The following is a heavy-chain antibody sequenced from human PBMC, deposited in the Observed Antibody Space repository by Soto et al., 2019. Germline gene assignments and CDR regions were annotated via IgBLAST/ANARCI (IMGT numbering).Heavy chain of an antibody. CDR1: GYTFTGYY. CDR2: INPNSGGT. D-gene: IGHD3-16*02. Sequence: QVQLVQSGAEVKKPGASVKVSCKASGYTFTGYYMHWVRQAPGQGLEWMGWINPNSGGTNYAQKFQGRVTMTRDTSISTAYRELSRLRADDTAVYYCAREPYDYVWGSYRRGAYYYYGMDVWGQGTTVTVSS. V-gene: IGHV1-2*02. CDR3: AREPYDYVWGSYRRGAYYYYGMDV. J-gene: IGHJ6*02.